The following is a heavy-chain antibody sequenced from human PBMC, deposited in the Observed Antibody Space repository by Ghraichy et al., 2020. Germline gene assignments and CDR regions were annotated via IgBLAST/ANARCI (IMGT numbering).Heavy chain of an antibody. CDR2: IYYNRSP. CDR1: GGSTSSNTHC. J-gene: IGHJ4*01. D-gene: IGHD2-2*01. Sequence: SETLSLTCTVSGGSTSSNTHCWDWIRQSPGKELKWIATIYYNRSPSYNASLKIRVTISLDTSKNQFSLRLSSVSATDTAIYYCARRPNYSSQDLYYFDYSGHGTLVTVSS. CDR3: ARRPNYSSQDLYYFDY. V-gene: IGHV4-39*01.